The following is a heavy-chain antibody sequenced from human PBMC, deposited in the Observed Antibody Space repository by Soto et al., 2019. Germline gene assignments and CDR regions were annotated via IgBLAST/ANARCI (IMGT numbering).Heavy chain of an antibody. CDR2: IIPIFGTA. CDR3: ARGCSGGSCYSRYWFDP. CDR1: GGTFSSYA. Sequence: QVQLVQSGAEVKKPGSSVKVSCKASGGTFSSYAISWVRQAPGQGLEWMGGIIPIFGTANYAQKFQGRVTITADESTSTAYMKLSSLRSEDTAVYYCARGCSGGSCYSRYWFDPWGQGTLVTVSS. D-gene: IGHD2-15*01. J-gene: IGHJ5*02. V-gene: IGHV1-69*01.